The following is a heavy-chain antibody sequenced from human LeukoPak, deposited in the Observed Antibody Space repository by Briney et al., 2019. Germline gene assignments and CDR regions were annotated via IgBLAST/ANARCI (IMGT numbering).Heavy chain of an antibody. Sequence: ASVKVSCKASGYTFTSYDINWVRQAPGQGLEWMGRINPNSGGTNYAQKFQGRVTMTRDTSISTAYMELSRLRSDDTAVYYCARVAIFGVVYDDYWGQGTLVTVSS. J-gene: IGHJ4*02. CDR3: ARVAIFGVVYDDY. CDR1: GYTFTSYD. V-gene: IGHV1-2*06. D-gene: IGHD3-3*01. CDR2: INPNSGGT.